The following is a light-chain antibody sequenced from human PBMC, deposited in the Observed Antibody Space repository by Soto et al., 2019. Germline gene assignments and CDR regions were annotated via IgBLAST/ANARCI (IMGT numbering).Light chain of an antibody. CDR3: QQLNSHPLT. J-gene: IGKJ4*01. CDR1: QGISSY. CDR2: TAS. Sequence: DIQLTQSPSFLSASVGDRVTITCRASQGISSYLAWYQQKPGKAPKLLIYTASTLQSGVPSRFSGSGSGTEFTITISSLQPEDFATYYCQQLNSHPLTFGGGTKVEIK. V-gene: IGKV1-9*01.